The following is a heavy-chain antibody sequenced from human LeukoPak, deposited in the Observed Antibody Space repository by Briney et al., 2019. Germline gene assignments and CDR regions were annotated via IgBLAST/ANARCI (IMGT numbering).Heavy chain of an antibody. CDR1: RFTFSSYG. CDR2: IWYDGSNK. Sequence: GRSLRLSCAASRFTFSSYGMHWVRQAPGKGLEWVAVIWYDGSNKCYADSVKGRFTISRDNSKNTLYLQMNSLRAEDTAVYYCARDNQWLTDAFDIWGQGTMVTVSS. V-gene: IGHV3-33*01. D-gene: IGHD6-19*01. J-gene: IGHJ3*02. CDR3: ARDNQWLTDAFDI.